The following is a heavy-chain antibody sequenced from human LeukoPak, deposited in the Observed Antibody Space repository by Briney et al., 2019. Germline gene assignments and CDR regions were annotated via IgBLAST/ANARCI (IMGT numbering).Heavy chain of an antibody. V-gene: IGHV4-59*01. CDR3: ARSTDFWSGYYTTDFDY. CDR2: IYYSGST. Sequence: PSETLSLTCTASGGSISSYYWSWIRQPPGKGLEWIGYIYYSGSTNYNPSLKSRVTISVDTSKNQFSLKLSSVTAADTAVYCRARSTDFWSGYYTTDFDYWGQGTLVTVSS. CDR1: GGSISSYY. J-gene: IGHJ4*02. D-gene: IGHD3-3*01.